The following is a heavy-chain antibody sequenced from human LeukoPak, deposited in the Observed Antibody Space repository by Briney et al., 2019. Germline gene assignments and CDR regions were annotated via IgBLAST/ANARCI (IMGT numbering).Heavy chain of an antibody. CDR2: IYYSGST. CDR3: ARVLLRYFDWLSIDY. Sequence: SETLSLTCTVSGGSISSGGYYWSWIRQHPGKGLEWIGYIYYSGSTYYNPSLKSRVTISVDTFKNQFSLKLSSVTAADTAVYYCARVLLRYFDWLSIDYWGQGTLVTVSS. CDR1: GGSISSGGYY. D-gene: IGHD3-9*01. J-gene: IGHJ4*02. V-gene: IGHV4-31*03.